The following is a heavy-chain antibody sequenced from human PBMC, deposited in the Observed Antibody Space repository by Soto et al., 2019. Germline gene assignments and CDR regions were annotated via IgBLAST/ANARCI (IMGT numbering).Heavy chain of an antibody. CDR3: VSPEGYYDSSGYTLDF. D-gene: IGHD3-22*01. Sequence: SETLSLTCTVSGDSIRSSTYYWGWIRQPPGKRLEWIGSMFYSGNTYYNPSLKSRVTLSIDTSKNQFSLKLNSVTAADTAVYYCVSPEGYYDSSGYTLDFWGQGTLVTAPQ. V-gene: IGHV4-39*01. CDR2: MFYSGNT. CDR1: GDSIRSSTYY. J-gene: IGHJ4*02.